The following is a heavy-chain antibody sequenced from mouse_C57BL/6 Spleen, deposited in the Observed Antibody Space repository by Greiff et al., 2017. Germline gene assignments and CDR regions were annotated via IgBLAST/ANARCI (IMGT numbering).Heavy chain of an antibody. V-gene: IGHV1-82*01. CDR2: IYPGDGDT. Sequence: QVQLQQSGPELVKPGASVKISCKASGYAFSSSWMNWVKQRPGKGLEWIGRIYPGDGDTNSNGKFKGKATLTADKASSTAYMQLSSLTSEDSAVYFCARGKEGSSFFDYWGQGTTLTVSS. J-gene: IGHJ2*01. CDR1: GYAFSSSW. D-gene: IGHD1-1*01. CDR3: ARGKEGSSFFDY.